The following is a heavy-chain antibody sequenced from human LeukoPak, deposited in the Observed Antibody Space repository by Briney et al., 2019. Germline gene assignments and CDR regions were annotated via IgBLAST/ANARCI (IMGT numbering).Heavy chain of an antibody. CDR3: ARGFPFYSSSWYWFDP. CDR2: MNPNSGNT. D-gene: IGHD6-13*01. J-gene: IGHJ5*02. Sequence: ASVKVSCKASGYTFTGYYMHWVRQAPGQGLEWMGWMNPNSGNTGYAQKFQGRVTMTRNTSISTAYMELSSLRSEDTAVYYCARGFPFYSSSWYWFDPWGQGTLVTVSS. V-gene: IGHV1-8*02. CDR1: GYTFTGYY.